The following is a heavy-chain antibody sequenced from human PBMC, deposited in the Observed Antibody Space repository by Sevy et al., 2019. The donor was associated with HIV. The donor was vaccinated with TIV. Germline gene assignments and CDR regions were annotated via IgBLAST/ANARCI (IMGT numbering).Heavy chain of an antibody. CDR2: IGYDGDTK. CDR3: AKNTAAAGIGGFDY. D-gene: IGHD6-13*01. V-gene: IGHV3-30*02. CDR1: GVTFSYYG. J-gene: IGHJ4*02. Sequence: GGSLGLSCAASGVTFSYYGMHWVRQAPGKGLEWVAFIGYDGDTKYFEDSVKGRFTISRDTSKNTLYLQMNSLRTEDTAFYYCAKNTAAAGIGGFDYWGQGTLVTVSS.